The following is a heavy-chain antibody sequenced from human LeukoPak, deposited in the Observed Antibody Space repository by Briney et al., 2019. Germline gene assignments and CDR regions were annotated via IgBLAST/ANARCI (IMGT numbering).Heavy chain of an antibody. V-gene: IGHV3-15*01. D-gene: IGHD1-26*01. CDR3: TTATKSGTYSRGY. CDR2: IKSKTDGGTT. CDR1: GFIFSDFW. Sequence: PGGSLRLSRSASGFIFSDFWMSWVRQAPGKGLEWVGRIKSKTDGGTTDYAAPVKGRFTISRDDSKNTLYLQMNSLKTEDTAVYYCTTATKSGTYSRGYWGQGTLVTVSS. J-gene: IGHJ4*02.